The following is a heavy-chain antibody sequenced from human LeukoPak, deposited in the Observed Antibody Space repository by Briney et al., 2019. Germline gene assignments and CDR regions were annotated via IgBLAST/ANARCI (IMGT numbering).Heavy chain of an antibody. D-gene: IGHD3-3*01. CDR1: GFTFSSYA. V-gene: IGHV3-23*01. Sequence: GGSLRLSCAASGFTFSSYAMNWVRQAPGKGLEWVSAISGNGGSTYYADSVKGRFTISRDNSKNTLYLQMNSLRAEDTAVYYCASTGYDFWSGYYHDAFDIWGQGTMVTVSS. J-gene: IGHJ3*02. CDR2: ISGNGGST. CDR3: ASTGYDFWSGYYHDAFDI.